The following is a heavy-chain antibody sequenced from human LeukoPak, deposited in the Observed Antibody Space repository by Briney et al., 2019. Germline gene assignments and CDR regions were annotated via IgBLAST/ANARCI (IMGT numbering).Heavy chain of an antibody. CDR1: GYSISSGYY. CDR3: AKGDTTWELPHDY. V-gene: IGHV4-38-2*02. Sequence: SETLSLTCTVSGYSISSGYYWGWIRQPPGKGLEWIGSIHHSGGTNYNPSLKSRVTISLDTSKNQFSLKLSSVTAADTAVYYCAKGDTTWELPHDYWGQGTLVTVSS. J-gene: IGHJ4*02. CDR2: IHHSGGT. D-gene: IGHD1-26*01.